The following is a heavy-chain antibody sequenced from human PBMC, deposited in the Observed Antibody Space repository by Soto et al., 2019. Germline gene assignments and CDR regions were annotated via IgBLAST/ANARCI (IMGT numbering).Heavy chain of an antibody. CDR2: IHHNGGT. J-gene: IGHJ4*02. V-gene: IGHV4-34*01. Sequence: QVQLQQWGAGLLKPSETLSLTCTVYGGSFSRYHWNWIRQAPGKGLEWIGEIHHNGGTNYSPSLWSRGTQTVDPSKNEFSLKWRSVTHADTAVSYCARGNREEWPGSNFWGQGTLVTVSS. D-gene: IGHD3-3*01. CDR3: ARGNREEWPGSNF. CDR1: GGSFSRYH.